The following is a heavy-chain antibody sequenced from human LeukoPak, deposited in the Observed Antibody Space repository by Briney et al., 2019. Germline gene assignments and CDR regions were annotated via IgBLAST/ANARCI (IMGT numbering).Heavy chain of an antibody. J-gene: IGHJ1*01. CDR1: GGSISSYY. Sequence: SETLSLTCTVSGGSISSYYWGWIRQPPGKGLEWIGSIYYSGSTYYNPSLKSRVTISVDTSKNQFSLKLSSVTAADTAVYYCASFTRRRASEYFQHWGQGTLVTVSS. V-gene: IGHV4-39*01. D-gene: IGHD1-1*01. CDR3: ASFTRRRASEYFQH. CDR2: IYYSGST.